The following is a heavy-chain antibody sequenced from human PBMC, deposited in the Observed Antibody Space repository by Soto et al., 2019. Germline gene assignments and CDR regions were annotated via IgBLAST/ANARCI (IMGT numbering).Heavy chain of an antibody. CDR1: GGSFSGYY. CDR2: INHSGST. D-gene: IGHD3-22*01. V-gene: IGHV4-34*01. CDR3: ERGNYYDSSGYGR. Sequence: PXATLSLTCAVYGGSFSGYYWSWIRQPPGKGLEWIGEINHSGSTNYNPSLKSRVTISVDTSKNQFSLKLSSVTAADTAVYYCERGNYYDSSGYGRWGQGTLVTVSS. J-gene: IGHJ4*02.